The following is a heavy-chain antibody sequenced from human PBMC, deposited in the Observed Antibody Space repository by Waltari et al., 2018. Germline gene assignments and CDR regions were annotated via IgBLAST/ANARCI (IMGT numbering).Heavy chain of an antibody. J-gene: IGHJ3*02. V-gene: IGHV1-8*01. CDR3: AREHNWATHDAFDI. CDR2: MNPTSGNT. D-gene: IGHD1-1*01. CDR1: GDPFTSYY. Sequence: QVQLLQSGEEVDTPGASVEVSCKACGDPFTSYYINGVLQATGKGLEWMGWMNPTSGNTGYAQKFQGRVTMTRNTSISTAYMELSSLRSEDTAVYYCAREHNWATHDAFDIWGQGTMVTVSS.